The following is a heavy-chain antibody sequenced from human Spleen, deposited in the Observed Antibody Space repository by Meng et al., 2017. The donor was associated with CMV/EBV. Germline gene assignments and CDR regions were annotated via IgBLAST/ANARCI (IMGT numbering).Heavy chain of an antibody. V-gene: IGHV6-1*01. J-gene: IGHJ5*02. D-gene: IGHD1-26*01. Sequence: SRDTVSSNTTTWNCIRLSPSRGLVWLVRTYYHTDCDTNYTESVKGRITINADTSMNPFSLQLNSVTPEDTALYYCAREVGLNWFDPWGQGTLVTVSS. CDR1: RDTVSSNTTT. CDR2: TYYHTDCDT. CDR3: AREVGLNWFDP.